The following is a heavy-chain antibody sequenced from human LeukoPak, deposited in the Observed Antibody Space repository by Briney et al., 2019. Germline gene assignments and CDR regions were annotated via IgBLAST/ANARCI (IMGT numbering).Heavy chain of an antibody. J-gene: IGHJ4*02. CDR2: ISGSGGST. Sequence: GGSLRLSRAASGFTFSSYAMSWVRQAPGKGLEWVSAISGSGGSTYYADSVKGRFTISRDNSKNTLYLQMNSLRAEDTAVYYCAKNRGYDYGQRYFDYWGQGTLVTVSS. CDR3: AKNRGYDYGQRYFDY. CDR1: GFTFSSYA. V-gene: IGHV3-23*01. D-gene: IGHD5-12*01.